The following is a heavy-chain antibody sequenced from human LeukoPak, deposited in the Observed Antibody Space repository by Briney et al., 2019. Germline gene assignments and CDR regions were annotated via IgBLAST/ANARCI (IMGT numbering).Heavy chain of an antibody. D-gene: IGHD3-22*01. V-gene: IGHV1-8*01. CDR2: MNPNSGNT. CDR1: GYTFTSYD. CDR3: ARIDYRSCYSLHY. Sequence: ASVKVSCKASGYTFTSYDISWVRQATGQGLEWMGWMNPNSGNTGYAQKFQGRVTMTRNTSISTAYMELSSLRSEDTAMYYCARIDYRSCYSLHYWGQGTLVTVSS. J-gene: IGHJ4*02.